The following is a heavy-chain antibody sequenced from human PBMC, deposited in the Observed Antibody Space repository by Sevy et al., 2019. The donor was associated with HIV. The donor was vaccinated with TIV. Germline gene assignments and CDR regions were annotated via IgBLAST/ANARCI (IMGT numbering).Heavy chain of an antibody. CDR1: GYTFTSYD. J-gene: IGHJ4*02. D-gene: IGHD2-2*01. Sequence: ASVKVSCKASGYTFTSYDISWVRQAPGQGLEWMGRISAYNGNTNYAQKLQGRVTMTTDTSTSTAYMELRSLRSDDTAVYYCHQLLDGANDYWGQGTLVTVSS. CDR3: HQLLDGANDY. CDR2: ISAYNGNT. V-gene: IGHV1-18*01.